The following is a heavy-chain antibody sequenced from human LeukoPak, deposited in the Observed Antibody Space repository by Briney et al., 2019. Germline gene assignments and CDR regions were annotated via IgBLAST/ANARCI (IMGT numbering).Heavy chain of an antibody. CDR1: GFTFSNYA. V-gene: IGHV3-23*01. CDR2: VGGSGGGT. CDR3: ASRHSSGWYDY. Sequence: PGGSLRLSCAASGFTFSNYAMSWVRQAPGKGLEWVSTVGGSGGGTYYADSVKGRFTISRDNSKNTLYLQMSSLRAEDTAVYYCASRHSSGWYDYWGQGTLVTVSS. J-gene: IGHJ4*02. D-gene: IGHD6-19*01.